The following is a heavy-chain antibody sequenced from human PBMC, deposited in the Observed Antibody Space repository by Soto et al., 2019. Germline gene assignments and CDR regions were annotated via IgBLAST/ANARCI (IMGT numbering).Heavy chain of an antibody. CDR1: GYTFTSYG. CDR3: ARSGSDYIWGSYRPGHIDY. V-gene: IGHV1-18*01. J-gene: IGHJ4*02. CDR2: ISAYNVNT. D-gene: IGHD3-16*02. Sequence: GASVKVSCKASGYTFTSYGISWVRQAPGQGLEWMGWISAYNVNTNYAQKLQGRVTMTTDTSTSTAYMELRSLRSDDTAVYYCARSGSDYIWGSYRPGHIDYWGQGTLVTVSS.